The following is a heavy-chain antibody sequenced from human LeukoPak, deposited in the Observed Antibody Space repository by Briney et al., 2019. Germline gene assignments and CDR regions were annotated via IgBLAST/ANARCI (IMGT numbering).Heavy chain of an antibody. CDR1: GFNFSTYE. CDR2: INQDGSKK. J-gene: IGHJ4*02. V-gene: IGHV3-7*01. CDR3: ARGQTLTF. Sequence: PGGSLRLSCAASGFNFSTYEMTWVRQAPGKGLEWVANINQDGSKKFYVDSVKGRFTISRDNAKNALYLQMNSLRAEDTGVYFCARGQTLTFWGQGTLVTVSS.